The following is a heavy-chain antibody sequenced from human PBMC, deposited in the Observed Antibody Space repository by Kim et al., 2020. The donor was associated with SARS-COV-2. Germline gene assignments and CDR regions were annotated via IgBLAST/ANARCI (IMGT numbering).Heavy chain of an antibody. D-gene: IGHD5-18*01. J-gene: IGHJ6*02. V-gene: IGHV3-30*01. CDR3: ARDRGYSYARVYYYYYGMDV. Sequence: RFTISRDNSKNTLYLQMNSLRAEDTAVYYCARDRGYSYARVYYYYYGMDVWGQGTTVTVSS.